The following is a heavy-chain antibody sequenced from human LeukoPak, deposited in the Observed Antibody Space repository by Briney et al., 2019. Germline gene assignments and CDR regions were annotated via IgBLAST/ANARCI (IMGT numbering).Heavy chain of an antibody. D-gene: IGHD6-25*01. CDR2: ISHGGDRT. V-gene: IGHV3-23*01. CDR3: VKAHLSCSSSGCPLRH. J-gene: IGHJ1*01. CDR1: GFTFSSYG. Sequence: GGSLRLSCAGTGFTFSSYGMHWVRQAPGKGLEWVSGISHGGDRTYYADSVTGRFTISRDNSRNTLYLQMNSLRAEDTGVYYCVKAHLSCSSSGCPLRHWGQGTLVTVSS.